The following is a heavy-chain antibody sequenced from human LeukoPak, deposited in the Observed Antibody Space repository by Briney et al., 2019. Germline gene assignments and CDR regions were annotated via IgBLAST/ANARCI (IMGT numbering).Heavy chain of an antibody. CDR1: GFTFSSYW. CDR3: AKDGGSGSYRFDY. D-gene: IGHD3-10*01. CDR2: IKQDGSEK. Sequence: GGSLRLSCAASGFTFSSYWMSWVRQAPGKGLEWVANIKQDGSEKYYVDSVKGRFTISRDNAKNSLYLQMNSLRAEDTAVYYCAKDGGSGSYRFDYWGQGTLVTVSS. V-gene: IGHV3-7*01. J-gene: IGHJ4*02.